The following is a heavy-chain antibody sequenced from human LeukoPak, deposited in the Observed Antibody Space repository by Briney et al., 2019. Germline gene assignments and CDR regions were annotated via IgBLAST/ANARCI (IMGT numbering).Heavy chain of an antibody. V-gene: IGHV4-59*01. Sequence: PSETLSLTCTVSGGSISSYYWSWIRQPPGKGLEWIGYIYYSGSTNYNPSLKSRVTISVDTSKNQFSLKLSSVTAADTAVYYCARGGTMIGPAFDIWGQGTMVTVSS. D-gene: IGHD3-22*01. CDR1: GGSISSYY. CDR3: ARGGTMIGPAFDI. J-gene: IGHJ3*02. CDR2: IYYSGST.